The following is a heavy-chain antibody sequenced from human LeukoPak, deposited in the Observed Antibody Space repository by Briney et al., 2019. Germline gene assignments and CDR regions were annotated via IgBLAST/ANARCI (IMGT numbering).Heavy chain of an antibody. Sequence: GGSLRLSCAASGFTVSSNYMSWVRQAPGKGLEWVSVIYSGGSTYYADSVKGRFTIFRDNSKNTLYLQMNSLRAEDTAVYYCARVRPTIFGVVTFFDYWGQGTLVTVSS. V-gene: IGHV3-53*01. J-gene: IGHJ4*02. CDR2: IYSGGST. D-gene: IGHD3-3*01. CDR1: GFTVSSNY. CDR3: ARVRPTIFGVVTFFDY.